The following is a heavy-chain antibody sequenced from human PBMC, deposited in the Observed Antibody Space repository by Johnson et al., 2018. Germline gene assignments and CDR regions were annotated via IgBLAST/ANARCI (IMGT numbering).Heavy chain of an antibody. CDR3: AKRWLGYIQH. Sequence: QVQLVQSGGGVVQPGRSXRLSCAASGFTFSSYGMHWVRQAPGQGLEWVAVISYDGSNKYSADSVKGRFTISRDNSKNTLYLQMNSLRAEETAVYYCAKRWLGYIQHWGQGTLVTVSS. D-gene: IGHD2-15*01. J-gene: IGHJ1*01. CDR2: ISYDGSNK. CDR1: GFTFSSYG. V-gene: IGHV3-30*18.